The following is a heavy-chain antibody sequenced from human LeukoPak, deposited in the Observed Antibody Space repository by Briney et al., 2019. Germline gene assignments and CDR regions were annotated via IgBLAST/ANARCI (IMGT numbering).Heavy chain of an antibody. V-gene: IGHV1-8*03. CDR3: AAYPHYYDSSGYQY. Sequence: ASVKVSCKASGYTFTSYGISWVRQAPEQGLEWMGWMNPNSGNTGYAQKFQGRVTITRNTSISTAYMELSSLRSEDTAVYYCAAYPHYYDSSGYQYWGQGTLVTVSS. CDR1: GYTFTSYG. D-gene: IGHD3-22*01. J-gene: IGHJ4*02. CDR2: MNPNSGNT.